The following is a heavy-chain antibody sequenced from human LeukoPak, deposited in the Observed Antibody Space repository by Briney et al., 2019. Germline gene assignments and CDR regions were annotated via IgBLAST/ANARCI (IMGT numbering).Heavy chain of an antibody. J-gene: IGHJ4*02. V-gene: IGHV4-4*07. CDR1: GDSISRYY. Sequence: SETLSLTCTVSGDSISRYYWDWIRQPAGKGLEWLGRISPSGTSDYITSLKSRLIISLDKSRNQLFLNLTSVTAADTAIYYCARGWQQLVYWGQGALLIVSS. CDR2: ISPSGTS. D-gene: IGHD6-13*01. CDR3: ARGWQQLVY.